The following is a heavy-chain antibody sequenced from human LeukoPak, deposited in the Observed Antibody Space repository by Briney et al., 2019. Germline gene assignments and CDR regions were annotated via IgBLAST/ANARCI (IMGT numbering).Heavy chain of an antibody. J-gene: IGHJ4*02. CDR3: ARGDTTLNY. CDR2: IYYSGST. V-gene: IGHV4-59*01. CDR1: GGSISSYY. Sequence: SETLSLTCTVSGGSISSYYWSCIRQPPGKGLEWIGYIYYSGSTNYNPSLKSRVTISVDTSKNQFSLKLSSVTAADTAVYYCARGDTTLNYWGQGTLVTLSS. D-gene: IGHD1-26*01.